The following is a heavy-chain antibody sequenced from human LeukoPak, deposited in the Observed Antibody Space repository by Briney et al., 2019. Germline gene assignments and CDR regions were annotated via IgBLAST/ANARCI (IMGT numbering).Heavy chain of an antibody. CDR1: GFTFSSYG. Sequence: PGGPLRLSCAASGFTFSSYGTSWVRQAPGKGLEWVSAISGSGLYAYYSDSVKGRFTISRDNSKNTLYLQVNGLRVEDTAVYYCAKSQWLQSGGLDYWGQGTLVTVSS. CDR3: AKSQWLQSGGLDY. D-gene: IGHD5-24*01. J-gene: IGHJ4*02. V-gene: IGHV3-23*01. CDR2: ISGSGLYA.